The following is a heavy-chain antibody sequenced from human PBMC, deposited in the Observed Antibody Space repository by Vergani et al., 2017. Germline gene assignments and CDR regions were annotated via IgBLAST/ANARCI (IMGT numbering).Heavy chain of an antibody. V-gene: IGHV5-10-1*01. CDR2: IDPSDSYT. J-gene: IGHJ6*02. Sequence: EVQLVQSGAEVKKPGESLRISCKGSGYSFTSYWISWVRQMPGKGLEWMGRIDPSDSYTNYSPSFQGHVTISADKSLSTAYLQWSSLKASDTAMYYCARQVAVAGKWWGPYYYYGMDVWGQGTTVTVSS. CDR3: ARQVAVAGKWWGPYYYYGMDV. D-gene: IGHD6-19*01. CDR1: GYSFTSYW.